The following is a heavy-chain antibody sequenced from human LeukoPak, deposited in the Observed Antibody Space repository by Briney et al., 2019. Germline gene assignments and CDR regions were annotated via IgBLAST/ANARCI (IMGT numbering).Heavy chain of an antibody. V-gene: IGHV4-31*03. CDR3: ARGDTMVRGVAFWAFDI. CDR2: IYYSGST. J-gene: IGHJ3*02. D-gene: IGHD3-10*01. CDR1: GGSISSGGYY. Sequence: SETLSLTCTVSGGSISSGGYYWSWIRQHPGKGLEWIGYIYYSGSTYYNPSLKSRVTISVDTSKNQFSLKLSSVTAADTAVYYCARGDTMVRGVAFWAFDIWGQGTTVTVSS.